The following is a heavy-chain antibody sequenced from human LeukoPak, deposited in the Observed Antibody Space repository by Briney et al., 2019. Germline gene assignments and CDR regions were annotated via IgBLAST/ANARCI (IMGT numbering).Heavy chain of an antibody. CDR1: GFTFSSYS. V-gene: IGHV3-48*01. CDR3: ARDRRRFLEWLLYDY. CDR2: ISSSSSTI. D-gene: IGHD3-3*01. J-gene: IGHJ4*02. Sequence: PGGSLRLSCAASGFTFSSYSMNRVRQAPGKGLEWVSYISSSSSTIYYADSVKGRFTISRDNAKNSLYLQMNSLRAEDTAVYYCARDRRRFLEWLLYDYWGQGTLVTVSS.